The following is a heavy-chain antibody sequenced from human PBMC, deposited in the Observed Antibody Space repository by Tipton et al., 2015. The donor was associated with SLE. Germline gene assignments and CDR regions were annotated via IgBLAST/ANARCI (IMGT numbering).Heavy chain of an antibody. Sequence: GLVKPSETMSLTCSVSGVSISSYYWSWIRQPAGKGLEWIGRIYTSGSTNYNPSLKSRVTMSVDTSKNQFSLKLSSVTAADTAVYYCARGIGITGTTEYWGQGTLVTVSS. CDR2: IYTSGST. CDR1: GVSISSYY. J-gene: IGHJ4*02. D-gene: IGHD1-7*01. V-gene: IGHV4-4*07. CDR3: ARGIGITGTTEY.